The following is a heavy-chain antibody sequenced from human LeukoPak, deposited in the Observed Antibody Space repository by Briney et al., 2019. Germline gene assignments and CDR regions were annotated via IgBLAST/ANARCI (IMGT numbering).Heavy chain of an antibody. CDR3: AKKARASLIWCHDDY. J-gene: IGHJ4*02. V-gene: IGHV3-30*18. D-gene: IGHD4/OR15-4a*01. CDR2: ISYDGSNK. Sequence: PGGSLRLSCAASGFTFSNYGMHWVRQAPGKGLEWVAVISYDGSNKYYADSVKGRFTISRDNSKNTLFLQMNSLRGEDTAVYYCAKKARASLIWCHDDYWGQGTLATVSS. CDR1: GFTFSNYG.